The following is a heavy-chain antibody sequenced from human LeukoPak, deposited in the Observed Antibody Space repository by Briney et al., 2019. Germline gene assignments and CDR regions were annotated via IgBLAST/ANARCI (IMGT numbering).Heavy chain of an antibody. V-gene: IGHV3-9*01. CDR1: GFTFDDYA. J-gene: IGHJ4*02. CDR3: AKAPGAVAEFFDY. D-gene: IGHD6-19*01. CDR2: ISWNSGSI. Sequence: GGSLRLSCAASGFTFDDYAMHWVRHAPGKGLEWVSGISWNSGSIGYADSVKGRFTISRDNAKNSLYLQMNSLRAEDTALYYCAKAPGAVAEFFDYRGQGTLVTVSS.